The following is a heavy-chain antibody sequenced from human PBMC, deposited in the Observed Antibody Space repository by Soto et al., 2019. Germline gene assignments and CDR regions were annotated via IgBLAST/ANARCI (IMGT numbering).Heavy chain of an antibody. D-gene: IGHD2-8*01. CDR3: VRDRGEYGVNDC. Sequence: PSETLSLTCTVSGGFITSGGSYWGWIRQSPGKSLEWIGYTYHSGTTYYGPSLASRITISVDTSQNQFFLNLYSVTAADTAVYYCVRDRGEYGVNDCWGKGTLVTV. J-gene: IGHJ4*02. CDR2: TYHSGTT. V-gene: IGHV4-30-4*01. CDR1: GGFITSGGSY.